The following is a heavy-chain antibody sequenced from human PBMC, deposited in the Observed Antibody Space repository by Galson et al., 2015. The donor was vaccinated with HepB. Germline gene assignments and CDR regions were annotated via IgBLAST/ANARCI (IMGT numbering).Heavy chain of an antibody. D-gene: IGHD1-26*01. V-gene: IGHV3-23*01. CDR3: AKQDRYIVGATRRRPNPVDY. J-gene: IGHJ4*02. Sequence: SLRLSCAASGFTFSSYAMSWVRQAPGKGLEWVSAISGGGGSTYYADSVKGRFTISRDNSKNTLYLQMNSLRAEDTAVYYCAKQDRYIVGATRRRPNPVDYWGQGTLVTVSS. CDR1: GFTFSSYA. CDR2: ISGGGGST.